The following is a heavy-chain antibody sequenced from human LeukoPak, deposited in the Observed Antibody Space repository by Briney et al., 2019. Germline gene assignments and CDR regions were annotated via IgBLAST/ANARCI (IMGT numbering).Heavy chain of an antibody. CDR1: GFTFSSNW. V-gene: IGHV3-74*01. J-gene: IGHJ4*02. D-gene: IGHD1-26*01. Sequence: GGSLRLSCAASGFTFSSNWMHWVRQAPGKGLVWVSRIYEDGSTTNYADSVKGRSTIFRDNAKNTLYLQMNSLRAEDTAVYYCVRDLGGRSGHWGQGTLVTVSS. CDR2: IYEDGSTT. CDR3: VRDLGGRSGH.